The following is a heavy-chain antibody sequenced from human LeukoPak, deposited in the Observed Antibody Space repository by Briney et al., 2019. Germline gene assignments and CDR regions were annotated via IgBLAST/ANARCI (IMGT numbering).Heavy chain of an antibody. D-gene: IGHD3-10*01. J-gene: IGHJ6*02. V-gene: IGHV1-18*01. Sequence: ASVKVSCKASGYTFTSYGISWVRQAPGQGLEWMGWISAYNGNTNYAQKLQGRVTMTTDTSTSTAYMELRSLRSDDTAVYYCARVEYYWLTSVYYYYGMDVWGQGTTVTVSS. CDR3: ARVEYYWLTSVYYYYGMDV. CDR2: ISAYNGNT. CDR1: GYTFTSYG.